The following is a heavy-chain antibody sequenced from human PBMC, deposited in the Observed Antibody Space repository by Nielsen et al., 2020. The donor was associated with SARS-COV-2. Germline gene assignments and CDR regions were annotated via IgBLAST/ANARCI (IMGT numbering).Heavy chain of an antibody. D-gene: IGHD6-19*01. CDR3: ARGGSGWHPPFDY. CDR2: IYHSGST. Sequence: SETLSLTCAVSGGSISSGGYSWSWIRQPPGKGLEWIGYIYHSGSTYYNPSLKSRVTISVDRSKNQFSLKLSSVTAADTAVYYCARGGSGWHPPFDYWGQGTLVTVSS. V-gene: IGHV4-30-2*01. CDR1: GGSISSGGYS. J-gene: IGHJ4*02.